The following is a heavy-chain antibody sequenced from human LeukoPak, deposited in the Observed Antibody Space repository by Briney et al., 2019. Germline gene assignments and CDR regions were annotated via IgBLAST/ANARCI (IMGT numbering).Heavy chain of an antibody. Sequence: GGSLRLSCAASGFTFSSYGMSWVRHAPGKGLEWVSAISGSGGSTYYADSVKGRFTISRDNSKNTLYLQMNSLRAEDTAVCYCAKDPGSSSGWHGGKAFDIWGQGTMVTVSS. CDR2: ISGSGGST. CDR3: AKDPGSSSGWHGGKAFDI. CDR1: GFTFSSYG. J-gene: IGHJ3*02. D-gene: IGHD6-19*01. V-gene: IGHV3-23*01.